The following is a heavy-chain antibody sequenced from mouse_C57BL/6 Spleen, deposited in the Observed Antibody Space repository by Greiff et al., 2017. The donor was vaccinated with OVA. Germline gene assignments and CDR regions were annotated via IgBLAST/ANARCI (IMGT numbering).Heavy chain of an antibody. D-gene: IGHD1-1*01. V-gene: IGHV1-80*01. J-gene: IGHJ1*03. Sequence: VQLQQSGAELVKPGASVKISCKASGYAFSSYWMNWVKQRPGKGLEWIGQIYPGDGDTNYNGKFKGKATLTADKSSSTAYMQLSSLTSEDSAVYLWARGYGSSYRWYFDVWGTGTTVTVSS. CDR3: ARGYGSSYRWYFDV. CDR2: IYPGDGDT. CDR1: GYAFSSYW.